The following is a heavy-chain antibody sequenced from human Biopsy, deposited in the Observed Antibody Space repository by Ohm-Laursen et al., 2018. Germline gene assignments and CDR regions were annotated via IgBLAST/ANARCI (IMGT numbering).Heavy chain of an antibody. CDR3: AREGYCSRTSCYPDY. Sequence: GSLRLSCAATGHTFSSYWMHWVRQAPGKGLVWVSRINRDGSSTTYADSVKGRFTISRDSAKNTLYLQMNSLRAEDTAVYYCAREGYCSRTSCYPDYWGQGTLVTVSS. D-gene: IGHD2-2*01. CDR1: GHTFSSYW. J-gene: IGHJ4*02. CDR2: INRDGSST. V-gene: IGHV3-74*01.